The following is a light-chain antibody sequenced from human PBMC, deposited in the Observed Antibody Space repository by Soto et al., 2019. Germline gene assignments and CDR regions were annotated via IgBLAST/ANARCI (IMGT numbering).Light chain of an antibody. CDR1: QSISSW. Sequence: DIQMTQSPSTLSASVGDRVTITCRASQSISSWLAWYQQKPGKAPKLLIYDASSLESGVPSRFSGSGSGTEFTLTISSLQPDDFATYYCQQYNSYLALTFGGGTKVEI. CDR3: QQYNSYLALT. CDR2: DAS. V-gene: IGKV1-5*01. J-gene: IGKJ4*01.